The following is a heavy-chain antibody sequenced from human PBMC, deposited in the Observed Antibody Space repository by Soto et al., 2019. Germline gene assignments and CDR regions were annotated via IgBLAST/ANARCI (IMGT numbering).Heavy chain of an antibody. CDR2: ISYDGSNK. CDR3: AREAIYGLEWLLYFASFDY. CDR1: GFTFSSYA. D-gene: IGHD3-3*01. J-gene: IGHJ4*02. Sequence: GGSLRLSCAASGFTFSSYAMHWVRQAPGKGLEWVAVISYDGSNKYYADSVKGRVTISRDNSKNTLYLQMNSLRAEDTAVYYCAREAIYGLEWLLYFASFDYRGKGTLVTVSS. V-gene: IGHV3-30-3*01.